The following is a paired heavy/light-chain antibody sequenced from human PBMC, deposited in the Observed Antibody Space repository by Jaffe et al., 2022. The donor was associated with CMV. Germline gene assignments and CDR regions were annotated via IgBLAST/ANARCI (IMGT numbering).Light chain of an antibody. V-gene: IGKV1-9*01. CDR3: QQLNSYPCT. Sequence: IQLTQSPSSLSASVGDRVTITCRASQGISSYLAWYQQKPGKAPKLLIYAASTLQSGVPSRFSGSGSGTDFTLTISSLQPEDFATYYCQQLNSYPCTFGQGTKLEIK. CDR2: AAS. CDR1: QGISSY. J-gene: IGKJ2*02.
Heavy chain of an antibody. CDR3: ARGAVRGVIMDRYYYYGMDV. J-gene: IGHJ6*02. CDR2: IWYDGSNK. CDR1: GFTFSSYG. Sequence: QVQLVESGGGVVQPGRSLRLSCAASGFTFSSYGMHWVRQAPGKGLEWVAVIWYDGSNKYYADSVKGRFTISRDNSKNTLYLQMNSLRAEDTAVYYCARGAVRGVIMDRYYYYGMDVWGQGTTVTVSS. D-gene: IGHD3-10*01. V-gene: IGHV3-33*01.